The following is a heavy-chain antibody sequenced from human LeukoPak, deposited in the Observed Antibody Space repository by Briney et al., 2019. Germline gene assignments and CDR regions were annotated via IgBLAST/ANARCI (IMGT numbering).Heavy chain of an antibody. CDR3: ARALGGFWTPADV. CDR1: GGTFSSYA. D-gene: IGHD3/OR15-3a*01. J-gene: IGHJ6*04. V-gene: IGHV1-69*13. CDR2: IIPIFGTA. Sequence: SVQVSCKASGGTFSSYAISWVRQAPGKGLESMGGIIPIFGTANYAQKFQGRVTITADESTSTAYMELSSLRSEDTAVYYCARALGGFWTPADVWGKGTTVTVSS.